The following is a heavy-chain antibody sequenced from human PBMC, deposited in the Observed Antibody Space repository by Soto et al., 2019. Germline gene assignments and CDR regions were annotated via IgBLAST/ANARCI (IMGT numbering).Heavy chain of an antibody. CDR3: ARDLKLDPSYSSGGYFDY. CDR2: ISAYNGNT. CDR1: GYTFTSYG. J-gene: IGHJ4*02. Sequence: QVQLVQSGAEVKKPGASVKVSCKASGYTFTSYGISWVRQAPGQGLEWMGWISAYNGNTNYAQKLQGRVTMTTDTATRTAYMELRSLRSDDTAVYYCARDLKLDPSYSSGGYFDYWGQGTLVTVSS. D-gene: IGHD6-19*01. V-gene: IGHV1-18*01.